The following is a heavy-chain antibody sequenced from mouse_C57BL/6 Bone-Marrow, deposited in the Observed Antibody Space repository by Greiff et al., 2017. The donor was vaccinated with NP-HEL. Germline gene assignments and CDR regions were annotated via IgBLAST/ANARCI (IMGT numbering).Heavy chain of an antibody. Sequence: EVKLVESGGGLVKPGGSLKLSCAASGFTFSSYAMSWVRQTPEKRLEWVATISDGGSYTYYPDNVTGRFTISRDNAKNNLYLQMSHLKSEDTAMYYCARGTVRFYYLDYWGQGTTLTVSS. J-gene: IGHJ2*01. V-gene: IGHV5-4*03. CDR1: GFTFSSYA. CDR2: ISDGGSYT. CDR3: ARGTVRFYYLDY.